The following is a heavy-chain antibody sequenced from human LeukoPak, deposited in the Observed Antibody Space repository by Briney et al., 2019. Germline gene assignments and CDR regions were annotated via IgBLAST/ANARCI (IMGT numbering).Heavy chain of an antibody. CDR1: GDSISSYY. J-gene: IGHJ4*02. Sequence: SETLSLTCTVSGDSISSYYWRWIRQPPGKGLEWIGYIYTSGGTNYIPSLKGRVTISIDTSKNQFSLKLSSVTAADSAVYYCARLTRLSTSPDRYYLDYWGQGTLVTVSS. D-gene: IGHD6-6*01. CDR3: ARLTRLSTSPDRYYLDY. CDR2: IYTSGGT. V-gene: IGHV4-4*09.